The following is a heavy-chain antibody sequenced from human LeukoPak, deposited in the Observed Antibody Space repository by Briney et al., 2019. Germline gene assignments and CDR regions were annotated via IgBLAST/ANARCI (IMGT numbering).Heavy chain of an antibody. V-gene: IGHV1-2*02. D-gene: IGHD2-21*02. CDR3: ARDRRISLPHIVVVTAIMRRSRGFDP. J-gene: IGHJ5*02. CDR1: GYTFTGYY. Sequence: ASVKVSCKASGYTFTGYYMHWVRQAPGQGLEWMGWINPNSGGTNYAQKFQGRVTMTRDTSISTAYMELSRLRSDDTAVYYCARDRRISLPHIVVVTAIMRRSRGFDPWGQGTLVTVSS. CDR2: INPNSGGT.